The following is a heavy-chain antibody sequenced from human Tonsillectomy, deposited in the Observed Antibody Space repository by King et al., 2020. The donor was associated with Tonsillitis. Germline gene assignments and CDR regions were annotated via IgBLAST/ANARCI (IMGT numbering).Heavy chain of an antibody. CDR2: IRSKAYGGTT. CDR1: GFTFGDYA. Sequence: VQLVESGGGLVQPGRSLRLSCTASGFTFGDYAMSWVRQAPGKGLEWVGFIRSKAYGGTTEYAASVKGRFTISRDDSKSIAYLQMNSLKTKDTAVYYCTRDPSGGSVETALQFDYWGQGTLVTVSS. V-gene: IGHV3-49*04. CDR3: TRDPSGGSVETALQFDY. J-gene: IGHJ4*02. D-gene: IGHD5-18*01.